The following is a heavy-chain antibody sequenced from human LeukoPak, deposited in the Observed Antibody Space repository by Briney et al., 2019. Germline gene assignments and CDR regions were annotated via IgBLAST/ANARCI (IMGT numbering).Heavy chain of an antibody. D-gene: IGHD6-13*01. CDR3: ARRGRDSSSWYGAYYYYYYMDV. CDR1: GGSFSGYY. V-gene: IGHV4-34*01. Sequence: PSETLSLTCAVYGGSFSGYYWSWMRQAPGKGLEGIGKINHSGSTNYNPSLKSRVTISVDTSKNQSSLKLSSVTAADTAVYYCARRGRDSSSWYGAYYYYYYMDVWGKGTTVTVSS. J-gene: IGHJ6*03. CDR2: INHSGST.